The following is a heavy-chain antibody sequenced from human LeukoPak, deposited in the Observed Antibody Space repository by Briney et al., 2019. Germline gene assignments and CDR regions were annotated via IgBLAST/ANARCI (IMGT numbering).Heavy chain of an antibody. J-gene: IGHJ4*02. Sequence: GSLRLSCAASGFTFSSYAMHWVRQAPGKGLEWVAVISYDGSNKYYADSVKGRFTISGDNSKNTLYLQMNSLRAEDTAVYYRARVYKGTLAAAIGASLGYWGQGTLVTVSS. D-gene: IGHD6-13*01. CDR2: ISYDGSNK. V-gene: IGHV3-30*04. CDR3: ARVYKGTLAAAIGASLGY. CDR1: GFTFSSYA.